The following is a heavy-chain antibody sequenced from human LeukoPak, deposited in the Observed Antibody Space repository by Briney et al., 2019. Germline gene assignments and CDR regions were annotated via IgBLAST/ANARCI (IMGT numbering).Heavy chain of an antibody. V-gene: IGHV3-30*04. CDR1: GFTFSSYA. Sequence: GGSLRLSCAASGFTFSSYAMHWVRQAPGKGLEWVAVISYDGSNKYYADSVKGRFTISRDNSKNTLYLQMNNLRAEDTAVYYCARAQGIAVAGTGWYFDLWGRGTLVTVSS. CDR3: ARAQGIAVAGTGWYFDL. J-gene: IGHJ2*01. D-gene: IGHD6-19*01. CDR2: ISYDGSNK.